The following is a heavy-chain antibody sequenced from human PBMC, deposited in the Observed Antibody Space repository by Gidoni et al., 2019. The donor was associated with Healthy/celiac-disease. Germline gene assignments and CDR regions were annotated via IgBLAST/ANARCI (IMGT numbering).Heavy chain of an antibody. D-gene: IGHD4-17*01. CDR1: GVTISSGGYY. J-gene: IGHJ4*02. CDR2: IYYSGST. Sequence: QVQLQESGPRLVKPSQTLSLTCTVPGVTISSGGYYWSWLRQHPGKGLELIGYIYYSGSTYYNPSLKSRVTISVDTSKNQFSLKLSSVTAADTAVYYCARSTVVTRDRFDYWGQGTLVTVTS. V-gene: IGHV4-31*03. CDR3: ARSTVVTRDRFDY.